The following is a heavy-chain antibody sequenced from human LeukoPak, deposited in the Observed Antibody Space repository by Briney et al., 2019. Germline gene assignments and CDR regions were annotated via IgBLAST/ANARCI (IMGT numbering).Heavy chain of an antibody. CDR1: GYTFTGYY. Sequence: GASVKVSCKASGYTFTGYYMHWVRHAPGQGLEWMEWINPNSGGTNYAQKFQGRVTMTRDTSISTAYMELSRLRSDDTAVYYCASLGSRSSGVGWFDPWGQGTLVTVSS. CDR3: ASLGSRSSGVGWFDP. V-gene: IGHV1-2*02. D-gene: IGHD6-19*01. CDR2: INPNSGGT. J-gene: IGHJ5*02.